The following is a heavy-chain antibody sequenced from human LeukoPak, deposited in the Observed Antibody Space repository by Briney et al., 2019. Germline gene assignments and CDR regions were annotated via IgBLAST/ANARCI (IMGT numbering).Heavy chain of an antibody. CDR1: GVSISSYY. J-gene: IGHJ6*03. CDR3: ARESTPYYYYYMDV. V-gene: IGHV4-4*07. Sequence: SETLSLTCTVSGVSISSYYWTWIRQSAGKGLEWIGRIYTSGSTYYNPSLKGRVTISVDTSKNQFSLKLSSVTAADTAVYYCARESTPYYYYYMDVWGKGTTVTISS. CDR2: IYTSGST.